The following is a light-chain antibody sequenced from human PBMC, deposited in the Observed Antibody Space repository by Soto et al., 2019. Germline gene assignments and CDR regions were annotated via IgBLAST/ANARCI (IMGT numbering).Light chain of an antibody. CDR1: QGIGST. V-gene: IGKV3-15*01. Sequence: EIVMTQSPATLSVSPGERATLSCRASQGIGSTLAWYQQKPGQTPRLLIYGASTRATGVPARFSVSGSGTEFTLTINSLQSEDFAVYYCQRYNNWPLTFGGGTKVEIK. CDR3: QRYNNWPLT. CDR2: GAS. J-gene: IGKJ4*01.